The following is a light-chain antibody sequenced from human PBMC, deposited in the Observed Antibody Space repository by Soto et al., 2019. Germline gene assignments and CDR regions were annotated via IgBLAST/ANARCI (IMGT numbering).Light chain of an antibody. Sequence: DIQLTQSPSVLSASVGDTVTITCRASQALSTYLAWNQQKPAQAPDLLIYSASTLQSGVPSRFSGSGSETEFSLTMRALQPEDFATYYCQQLSRYPLTFGGGTKVDIK. CDR3: QQLSRYPLT. V-gene: IGKV1-9*01. J-gene: IGKJ4*01. CDR1: QALSTY. CDR2: SAS.